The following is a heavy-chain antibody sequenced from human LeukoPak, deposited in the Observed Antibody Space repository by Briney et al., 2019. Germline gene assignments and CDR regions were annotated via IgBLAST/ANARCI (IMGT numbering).Heavy chain of an antibody. CDR2: ISSSSSYT. J-gene: IGHJ3*02. CDR1: GFTFSDYY. Sequence: GGSLRLSCAASGFTFSDYYMSWIRQAPGKGLEWVSYISSSSSYTNYADSVKGRFTISRDNSKNTLYLQMNSLRVGDTAVYYCARGLCSITSCYAFDAFDIWGQGTMVTVSS. CDR3: ARGLCSITSCYAFDAFDI. D-gene: IGHD2-2*01. V-gene: IGHV3-11*03.